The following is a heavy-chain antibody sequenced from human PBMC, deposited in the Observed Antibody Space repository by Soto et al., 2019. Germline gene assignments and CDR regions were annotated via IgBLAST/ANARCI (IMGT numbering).Heavy chain of an antibody. Sequence: GSLRLSCAASGFTVSSNYMSWVRRAPGKGLEWVSVIYSGGSTYYADSVKGRFTISRDNSKNTLYLQMNSLRAEDTAVYYCARDRLRYFDWSIRRDYYYYGMDVWGQGTTVTVSS. CDR3: ARDRLRYFDWSIRRDYYYYGMDV. D-gene: IGHD3-9*01. CDR2: IYSGGST. CDR1: GFTVSSNY. V-gene: IGHV3-53*01. J-gene: IGHJ6*02.